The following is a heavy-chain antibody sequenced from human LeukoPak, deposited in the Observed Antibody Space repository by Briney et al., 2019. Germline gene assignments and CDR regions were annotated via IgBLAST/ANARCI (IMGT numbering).Heavy chain of an antibody. CDR3: AASNYYYDSSGCTSYYYYYMDV. J-gene: IGHJ6*03. Sequence: SETLSLTCTVSGGSISSYYWSWIRQPAGKGLEWIGRIYTSGSTNYNPSLKSRVTMSVDTSKNQFSLKLSSVTAADTAVYYWAASNYYYDSSGCTSYYYYYMDVWGKGTTVTVSS. CDR1: GGSISSYY. CDR2: IYTSGST. D-gene: IGHD3-22*01. V-gene: IGHV4-4*07.